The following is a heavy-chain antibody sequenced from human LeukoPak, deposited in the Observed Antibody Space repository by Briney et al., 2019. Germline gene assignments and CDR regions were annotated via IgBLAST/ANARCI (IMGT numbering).Heavy chain of an antibody. Sequence: GGSLRLSCAASGFTVSPNYMSWVRQAPGKGLEWVSVIYSGDSTYYADSVKGRFTISRDSSKNTLYLQMSSPRVEDAAVYYCVGATGTYYFDYWGQGTLVTVSS. CDR2: IYSGDST. CDR1: GFTVSPNY. V-gene: IGHV3-53*05. CDR3: VGATGTYYFDY. J-gene: IGHJ4*02. D-gene: IGHD6-13*01.